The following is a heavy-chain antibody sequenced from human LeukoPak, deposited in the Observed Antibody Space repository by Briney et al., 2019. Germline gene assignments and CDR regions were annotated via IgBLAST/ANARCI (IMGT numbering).Heavy chain of an antibody. Sequence: ASVKVSCKASGYTFTSYYMHWVRQAPGQGLEWMGIINPSSGSTSYAQKFQGRVTMTRDTSTSTVYMELGSLRSEDTAVYYCAAKGLGFLEWLSTDYYYGMDVWGQGTTVTVSS. CDR1: GYTFTSYY. J-gene: IGHJ6*02. D-gene: IGHD3-3*01. CDR3: AAKGLGFLEWLSTDYYYGMDV. V-gene: IGHV1-46*01. CDR2: INPSSGST.